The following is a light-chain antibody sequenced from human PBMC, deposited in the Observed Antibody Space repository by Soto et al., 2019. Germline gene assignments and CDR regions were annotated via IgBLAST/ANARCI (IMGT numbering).Light chain of an antibody. Sequence: NVFTRSPGTLSLSPGERATPSCRGSQSVSSSYLAWYQHKPGQAPRFLIYGASTRATGIPDRFSGSGSGTDFTLTISRLEPEDFAVYYCQQYATSPTTFGQGTKVDIK. V-gene: IGKV3-20*01. CDR2: GAS. J-gene: IGKJ1*01. CDR3: QQYATSPTT. CDR1: QSVSSSY.